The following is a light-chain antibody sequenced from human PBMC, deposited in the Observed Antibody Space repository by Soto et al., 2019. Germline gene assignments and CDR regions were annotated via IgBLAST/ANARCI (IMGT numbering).Light chain of an antibody. V-gene: IGKV1-39*01. Sequence: DIQVTQSPSSLPASVGDRVTMTCRASQSISTYLNWYQQKPGKVPKLLIYAASSLQSGVPSRFSGSGSGTEFTLTINSLQPEDFATYYCQQTFSTLTFGGGTKVEIK. J-gene: IGKJ4*01. CDR3: QQTFSTLT. CDR1: QSISTY. CDR2: AAS.